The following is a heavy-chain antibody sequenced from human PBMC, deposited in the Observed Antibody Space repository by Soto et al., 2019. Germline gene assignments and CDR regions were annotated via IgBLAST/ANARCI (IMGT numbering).Heavy chain of an antibody. Sequence: QVQLVQSGAEVKKPGSSVKVSCKASGGPFSSYAISWVRQAPGQGLEWMGGIIPIFGTANYAQKFQGRVTITADESTSTAYMELSSLRSEDTAVYYCARVICYSYGSRRPTTCPYYFDYWGQGTLVTVSS. CDR2: IIPIFGTA. CDR1: GGPFSSYA. CDR3: ARVICYSYGSRRPTTCPYYFDY. D-gene: IGHD5-18*01. V-gene: IGHV1-69*01. J-gene: IGHJ4*02.